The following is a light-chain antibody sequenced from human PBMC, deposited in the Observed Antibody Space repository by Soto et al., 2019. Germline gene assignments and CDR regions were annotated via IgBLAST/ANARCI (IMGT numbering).Light chain of an antibody. CDR2: DAS. J-gene: IGKJ1*01. CDR1: QSAGNY. CDR3: QQYKNGWT. V-gene: IGKV3-11*01. Sequence: IMVRQSPTTLSLSPGERATLPFRASQSAGNYLAWYPQKSGQAPRPLMYDASNRATGIPARFSGSGSGTDFTLTISSLEPEDFAVYYCQQYKNGWTFGQGTKVDIK.